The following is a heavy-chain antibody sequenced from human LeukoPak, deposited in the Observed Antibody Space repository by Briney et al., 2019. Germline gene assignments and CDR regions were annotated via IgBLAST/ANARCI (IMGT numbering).Heavy chain of an antibody. CDR2: ISGYNGNT. CDR1: GYGFNSYG. V-gene: IGHV1-18*01. D-gene: IGHD3-10*01. CDR3: ARDSMVRGATLDH. J-gene: IGHJ4*02. Sequence: ASVKVSCKASGYGFNSYGISWVRQAPGQGLEWMAWISGYNGNTNYAQKFQGRVTMSTDTSTGTDYMELRSLRSADTAVYYCARDSMVRGATLDHWGQGTLVTVSS.